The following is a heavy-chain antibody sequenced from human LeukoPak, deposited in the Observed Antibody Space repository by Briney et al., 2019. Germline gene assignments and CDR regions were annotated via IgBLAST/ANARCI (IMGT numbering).Heavy chain of an antibody. Sequence: GESLKISCKGSGYSFTSYWIGWVRQMPGKGLEWMGIIYPGDSDTRYSPSFQGQVTISADKSISTAYLQWSSLEASDTAMYYCARTYYDILTGSYYMDVWGKGTTVTVSS. J-gene: IGHJ6*03. CDR1: GYSFTSYW. CDR3: ARTYYDILTGSYYMDV. CDR2: IYPGDSDT. D-gene: IGHD3-9*01. V-gene: IGHV5-51*01.